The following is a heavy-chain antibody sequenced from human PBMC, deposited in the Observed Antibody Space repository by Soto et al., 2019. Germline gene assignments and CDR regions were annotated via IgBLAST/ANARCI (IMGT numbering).Heavy chain of an antibody. V-gene: IGHV4-30-2*01. D-gene: IGHD4-4*01. Sequence: QLQLLESGSGLVKPSETLSLTCAVSGGSVNSGGYSWSWIRQPPGKGLQWIGFIYPSGSTYYNPSLKSLVTISVDRSKNYFSLNLTSVTAADTAIYYCATDSRNDYNYVYPRAFDIWGQGTMVTVSS. CDR3: ATDSRNDYNYVYPRAFDI. CDR1: GGSVNSGGYS. CDR2: IYPSGST. J-gene: IGHJ3*02.